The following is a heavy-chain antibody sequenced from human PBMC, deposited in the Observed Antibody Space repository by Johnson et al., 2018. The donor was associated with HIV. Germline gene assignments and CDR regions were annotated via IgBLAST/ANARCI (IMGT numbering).Heavy chain of an antibody. D-gene: IGHD6-19*01. V-gene: IGHV3-30*04. CDR2: ISYDGTNE. Sequence: VQLVESGGGVVQPGRSLRLSCAASGFTFSSYAMHWVRQAPGKGLEWVAVISYDGTNEYYADSLKGRFNISRDNSKNTLYLQMHSLRAEDTAVYYCAREDGSGWSTRGDDAFDIWGQGTMVTVSA. CDR1: GFTFSSYA. CDR3: AREDGSGWSTRGDDAFDI. J-gene: IGHJ3*02.